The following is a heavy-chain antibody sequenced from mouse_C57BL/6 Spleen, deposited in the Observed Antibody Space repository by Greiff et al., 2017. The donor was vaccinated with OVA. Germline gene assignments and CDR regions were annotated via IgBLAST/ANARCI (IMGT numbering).Heavy chain of an antibody. J-gene: IGHJ3*01. Sequence: VQLQQSGPELVKPGASVKISCKASGYSFTGYYMNWVKQSPEKSLEWIGEINPSTGGTTYNQKFKAKATLTVDKSSSTAYMQLKSLTSEDSAVYYYAILVGPWGQGTLVTVSA. CDR2: INPSTGGT. V-gene: IGHV1-42*01. CDR3: AILVGP. CDR1: GYSFTGYY.